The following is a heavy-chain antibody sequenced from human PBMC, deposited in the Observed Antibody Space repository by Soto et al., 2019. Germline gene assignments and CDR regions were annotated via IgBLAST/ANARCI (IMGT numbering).Heavy chain of an antibody. Sequence: QLQLQESGPGLVKPSETLSLTCSVSDDSINSDKYYWGWIRQPPGKGLEWIGSIYYRGNAYYNPSLQTRVTISLDKSRSSFSLRRNSVTAADSAVYFCARLEGLATISYYFDFWGPGALVTVSS. J-gene: IGHJ4*02. CDR3: ARLEGLATISYYFDF. CDR1: DDSINSDKYY. D-gene: IGHD3-9*01. V-gene: IGHV4-39*01. CDR2: IYYRGNA.